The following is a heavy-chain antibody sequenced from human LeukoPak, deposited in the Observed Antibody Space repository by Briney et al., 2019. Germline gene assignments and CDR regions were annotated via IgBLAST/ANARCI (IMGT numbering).Heavy chain of an antibody. V-gene: IGHV1-8*02. J-gene: IGHJ5*02. CDR3: ARGRSTYYDFWSGYYSINWFDP. CDR2: MNPNSGNT. D-gene: IGHD3-3*01. Sequence: ASVKVSCKASGGTFSSYAINWVRQATGQGLEWMGWMNPNSGNTGYAQKFQGRVTMTRNTSISTAYMELSSLRSEDTAVYYCARGRSTYYDFWSGYYSINWFDPWGQGTLVTVSS. CDR1: GGTFSSYA.